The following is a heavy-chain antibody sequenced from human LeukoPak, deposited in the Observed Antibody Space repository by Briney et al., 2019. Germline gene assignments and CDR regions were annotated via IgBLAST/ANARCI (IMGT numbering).Heavy chain of an antibody. V-gene: IGHV3-23*01. J-gene: IGHJ4*02. CDR1: GFTFSSYA. D-gene: IGHD4-17*01. Sequence: GASLRLSCAASGFTFSSYAMSWVRQAPGKGLEWVSAISGSGGSTYYADSVKGRFTISRDNSKNTLYLQMNSLRAEDTAVYYCAKDWNLRSKNGYYFDYWGQGTLVTVSS. CDR2: ISGSGGST. CDR3: AKDWNLRSKNGYYFDY.